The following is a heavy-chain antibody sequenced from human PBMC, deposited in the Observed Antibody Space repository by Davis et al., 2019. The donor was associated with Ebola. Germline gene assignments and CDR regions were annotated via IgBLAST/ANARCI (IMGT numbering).Heavy chain of an antibody. CDR2: IYYSGST. Sequence: PSETLSLTCTASGGPVTSGSYYWSWIRQPPGKGLEWIGYIYYSGSTNYNPSLKSRVTISVDTSKNQFSLKLSSVTAADTAVYYCASFRVVPGWFDPWGQGTLVTVSS. CDR3: ASFRVVPGWFDP. CDR1: GGPVTSGSYY. V-gene: IGHV4-61*01. J-gene: IGHJ5*02. D-gene: IGHD3-10*01.